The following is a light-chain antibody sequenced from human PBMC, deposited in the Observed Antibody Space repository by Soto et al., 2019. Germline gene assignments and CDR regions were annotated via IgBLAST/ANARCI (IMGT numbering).Light chain of an antibody. CDR3: QSADSSGTFV. CDR2: KDT. CDR1: ALPKQY. J-gene: IGLJ1*01. Sequence: SYELTQPPSVSVSPGQTARITCYGDALPKQYAYWYQQKAGQAPVVVIYKDTERPPGIPERFSGSSSGTTVTLTISGVQAEDEADYYCQSADSSGTFVFGTGTKVTVL. V-gene: IGLV3-25*02.